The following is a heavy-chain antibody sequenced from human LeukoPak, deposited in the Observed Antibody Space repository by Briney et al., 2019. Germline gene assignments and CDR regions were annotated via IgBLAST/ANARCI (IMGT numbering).Heavy chain of an antibody. CDR2: IYYSGGT. CDR1: GGSISNYY. D-gene: IGHD1-14*01. V-gene: IGHV4-59*01. J-gene: IGHJ6*03. CDR3: ARGWANPYYYYYMDV. Sequence: SETLSLTCTVSGGSISNYYWSWIRQPPGKELEWIGYIYYSGGTNYNPSLKSRITISIDTSKNQFSLKLSSVTAADTAVYFCARGWANPYYYYYMDVWGKGTTVTVSS.